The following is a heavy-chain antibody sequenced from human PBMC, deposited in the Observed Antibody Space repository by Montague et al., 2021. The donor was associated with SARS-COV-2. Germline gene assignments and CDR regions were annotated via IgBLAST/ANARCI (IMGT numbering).Heavy chain of an antibody. J-gene: IGHJ4*02. V-gene: IGHV4-59*01. Sequence: SEILSLTCTVSGGSISSYYWSWIRQPPGKGLEWIGYIYYSGSTNYNPSLKIRVTISVDTSKNQFSLKLSSVTAADTAVYYCASQVPDFWSGIDYWGQGTLVTVSS. D-gene: IGHD3-3*01. CDR1: GGSISSYY. CDR2: IYYSGST. CDR3: ASQVPDFWSGIDY.